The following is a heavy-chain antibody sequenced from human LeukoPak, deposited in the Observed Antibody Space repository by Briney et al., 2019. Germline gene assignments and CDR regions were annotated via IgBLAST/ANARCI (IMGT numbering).Heavy chain of an antibody. Sequence: ASVRLSCRASGGTFSSYAISWVRQAPGQGLEWIGGIIPIFGTANYAQKFQGRVTITADESTSTAYMELSSLRSEDTAVYYCARVYNWNDYWFDPWGQGTLVTVSS. CDR1: GGTFSSYA. J-gene: IGHJ5*02. D-gene: IGHD1-20*01. V-gene: IGHV1-69*13. CDR2: IIPIFGTA. CDR3: ARVYNWNDYWFDP.